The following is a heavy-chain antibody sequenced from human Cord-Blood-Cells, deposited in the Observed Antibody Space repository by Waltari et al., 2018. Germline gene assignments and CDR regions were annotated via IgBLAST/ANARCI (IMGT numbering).Heavy chain of an antibody. D-gene: IGHD6-13*01. J-gene: IGHJ4*02. V-gene: IGHV3-15*01. CDR2: IKSKTDGGTT. CDR3: TTDRLLAAADN. CDR1: GFNLSKAW. Sequence: EVQLVESGVGLVKHGGALRLTCGAPGFNLSKAWMRGVRQAPGKGLEWVGRIKSKTDGGTTDYAAPVKGRFTISRDDSKNTLYLQMNSLKTEDTAVYYCTTDRLLAAADNWGQGTLVTVSS.